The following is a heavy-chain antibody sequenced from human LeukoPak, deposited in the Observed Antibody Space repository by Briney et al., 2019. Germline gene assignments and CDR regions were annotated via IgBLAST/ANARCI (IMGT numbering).Heavy chain of an antibody. CDR3: ARGQQQLVNWFDP. D-gene: IGHD6-13*01. V-gene: IGHV3-66*01. CDR1: GFTVSSNY. CDR2: IYSGGST. J-gene: IGHJ5*02. Sequence: GGSLRLSCAASGFTVSSNYMSWVRQAPGKGLGWVSVIYSGGSTYYADSVKGRFTISRDNSKNTLYLQMNSLRAEDTAVYYCARGQQQLVNWFDPWGQGTLVTVSS.